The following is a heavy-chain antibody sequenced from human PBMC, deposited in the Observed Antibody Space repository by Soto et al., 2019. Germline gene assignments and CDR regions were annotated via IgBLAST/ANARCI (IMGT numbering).Heavy chain of an antibody. CDR2: TSYTGNT. Sequence: SETLSLTCIVSGGSITSYHWSWIRQFPGKGLEWIAYTSYTGNTNYNPSLKRRVTISIDTSKKQISLNLTSVTDADTAVYYCASVTFGGVVLAHWGQGTLVTVS. V-gene: IGHV4-59*01. D-gene: IGHD3-16*01. J-gene: IGHJ4*02. CDR3: ASVTFGGVVLAH. CDR1: GGSITSYH.